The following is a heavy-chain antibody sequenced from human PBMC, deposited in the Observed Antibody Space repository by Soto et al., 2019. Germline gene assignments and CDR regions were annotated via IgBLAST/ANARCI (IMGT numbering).Heavy chain of an antibody. Sequence: GASVKVSCKASGYDFTAYDINWVRQASGQGLELMGWMNPINGATGSARRLQGRVSMTRNTATGTAYLELTSLRSDDSAVYYCGRGPSPRAPAGGTPYYYAMDVWGQGTTVTVYS. CDR2: MNPINGAT. D-gene: IGHD6-13*01. J-gene: IGHJ6*02. CDR1: GYDFTAYD. CDR3: GRGPSPRAPAGGTPYYYAMDV. V-gene: IGHV1-8*02.